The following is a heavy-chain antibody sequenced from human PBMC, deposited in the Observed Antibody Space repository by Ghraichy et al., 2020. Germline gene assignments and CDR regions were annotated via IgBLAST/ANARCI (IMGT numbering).Heavy chain of an antibody. CDR1: GFTFSDYY. V-gene: IGHV3-11*01. D-gene: IGHD2-2*01. CDR3: ARDYSVAAAYFDY. CDR2: ISSSGSTI. J-gene: IGHJ4*02. Sequence: GGSLRLSCAASGFTFSDYYMSWIRQAPGKGLEWVSYISSSGSTIYYADSVKGRFTISRDNAKNSLYLQMNSLRAEDTAVYYCARDYSVAAAYFDYWGQGTLVTVSS.